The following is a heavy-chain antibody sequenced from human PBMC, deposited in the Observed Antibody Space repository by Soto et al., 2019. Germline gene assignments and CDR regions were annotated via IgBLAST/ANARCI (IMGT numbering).Heavy chain of an antibody. Sequence: SETLSLTCAVSGGSISSGGYSWSWIRQPPGKGLEWIGYIYHSGSTYYNPSLKSRVTISVDRSKNQFSLKLSSVTAADTAVYYCARGGPGYDFWSGYQNYYYYGMDVWGQGTTVTVSS. CDR2: IYHSGST. CDR1: GGSISSGGYS. V-gene: IGHV4-30-2*01. D-gene: IGHD3-3*01. J-gene: IGHJ6*02. CDR3: ARGGPGYDFWSGYQNYYYYGMDV.